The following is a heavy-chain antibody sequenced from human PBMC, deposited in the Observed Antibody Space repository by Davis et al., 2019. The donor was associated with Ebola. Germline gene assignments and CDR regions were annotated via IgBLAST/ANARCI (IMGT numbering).Heavy chain of an antibody. CDR1: GGSISSSSYY. V-gene: IGHV4-39*07. D-gene: IGHD4-17*01. CDR3: ARDLENYGDYGFDY. CDR2: IYYSGST. J-gene: IGHJ4*02. Sequence: SETLSLTCTVSGGSISSSSYYWGWIRQPPGKGLEWIGSIYYSGSTYYNPSLKSRVTISVDTSKNQFSLKLSSVTAADTAVYYCARDLENYGDYGFDYWGQGTLVTVSS.